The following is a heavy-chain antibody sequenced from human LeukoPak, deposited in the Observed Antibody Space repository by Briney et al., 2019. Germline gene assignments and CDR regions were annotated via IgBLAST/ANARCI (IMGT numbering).Heavy chain of an antibody. V-gene: IGHV3-49*04. D-gene: IGHD3-22*01. J-gene: IGHJ4*02. CDR2: IRSKAYDETT. CDR3: LPGLVVIGY. Sequence: GGSLRLSCTASGFTFGDYAMSWVSQAPGKGLEWVGFIRSKAYDETTEYAAPVKGRFIISRDDSKSIAYLQMNSLKSEDTAVYYCLPGLVVIGYWGQGTLVTVSS. CDR1: GFTFGDYA.